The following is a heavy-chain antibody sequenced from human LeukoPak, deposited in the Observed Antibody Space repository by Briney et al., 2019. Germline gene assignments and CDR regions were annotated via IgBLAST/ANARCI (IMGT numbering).Heavy chain of an antibody. CDR1: GFTFSSYA. J-gene: IGHJ4*02. D-gene: IGHD6-19*01. CDR2: ISYDGSNK. V-gene: IGHV3-30-3*01. CDR3: ARSLIAVAGGGY. Sequence: PGGSLRLSCAASGFTFSSYAMHWVRQAPGKGLEWVAVISYDGSNKYYADSVKGRFTISRDNSKNTLYLQMNSLRAEDTAVYYCARSLIAVAGGGYWGQGTLVTVSS.